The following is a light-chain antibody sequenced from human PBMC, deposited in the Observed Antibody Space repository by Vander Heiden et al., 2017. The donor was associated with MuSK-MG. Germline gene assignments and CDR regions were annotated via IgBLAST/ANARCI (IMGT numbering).Light chain of an antibody. V-gene: IGKV2-28*01. CDR2: LGS. J-gene: IGKJ2*01. Sequence: EIVMTQSPLPLPVTPGEPASVSCRSSQSLLHGNGYSYLDSDRQKAGQSPQLLIYLGSDRASGVHDRFSGSGSGTDFTLKSSRVEAEDVGLYYCMQALHNIFGRGTKLEI. CDR3: MQALHNI. CDR1: QSLLHGNGYSY.